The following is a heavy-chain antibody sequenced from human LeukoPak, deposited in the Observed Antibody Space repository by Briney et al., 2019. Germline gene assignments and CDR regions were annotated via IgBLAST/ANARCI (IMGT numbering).Heavy chain of an antibody. J-gene: IGHJ3*02. V-gene: IGHV3-33*01. D-gene: IGHD4-17*01. CDR3: ARDLGGDYDAFDI. CDR2: IWYDGSNK. Sequence: GGSLRLSCAASGFTFSSYGMHWVRQAPGKGLEWVAVIWYDGSNKYYADSVKGRFTISRDNSKNTLYLQMNSLRAEDTAVYYCARDLGGDYDAFDIWGQGTMVTVSS. CDR1: GFTFSSYG.